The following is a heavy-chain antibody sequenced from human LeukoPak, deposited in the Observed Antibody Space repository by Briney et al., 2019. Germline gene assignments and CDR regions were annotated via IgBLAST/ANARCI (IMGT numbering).Heavy chain of an antibody. D-gene: IGHD3-10*01. Sequence: ASVTVSCTASGYTFTSYAMHWVRQAPGQRLEWMGWINAGNGNTKYSQKFQGRVTITRDTSASTAYMELSSLRSEDTAVYYCARDQAHYYGSGSWLHYGMDVWGKGTTVTVSS. V-gene: IGHV1-3*01. CDR2: INAGNGNT. J-gene: IGHJ6*04. CDR1: GYTFTSYA. CDR3: ARDQAHYYGSGSWLHYGMDV.